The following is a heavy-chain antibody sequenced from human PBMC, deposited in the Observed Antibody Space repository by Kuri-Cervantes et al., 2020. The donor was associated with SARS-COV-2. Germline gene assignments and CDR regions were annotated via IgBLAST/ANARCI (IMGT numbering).Heavy chain of an antibody. CDR3: ATGLVVPAAMRDY. CDR1: GYSFTSYW. D-gene: IGHD2-2*01. CDR2: IYPGDSDT. V-gene: IGHV5-51*01. Sequence: GESLKISCKGSGYSFTSYWIGWVRQMPGKGLGWMGIIYPGDSDTRYSPSFQGQVTISADKSISTAYLQWSSLKASDTAMYYCATGLVVPAAMRDYWGQGTLVTVSS. J-gene: IGHJ4*02.